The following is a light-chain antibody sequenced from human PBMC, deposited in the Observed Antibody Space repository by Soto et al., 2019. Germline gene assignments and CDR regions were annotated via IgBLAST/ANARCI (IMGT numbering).Light chain of an antibody. V-gene: IGLV2-14*01. CDR2: DVS. Sequence: QSVLTQRASVSGSPGQSITISCTGTSSDVGFSNYVFWYQQHPGKAPKLIISDVSNRPSGVSNRFSGSKSGNTASLTISGLQAEDEADYYCSSYTSSSTDVFGTGTKV. J-gene: IGLJ1*01. CDR1: SSDVGFSNY. CDR3: SSYTSSSTDV.